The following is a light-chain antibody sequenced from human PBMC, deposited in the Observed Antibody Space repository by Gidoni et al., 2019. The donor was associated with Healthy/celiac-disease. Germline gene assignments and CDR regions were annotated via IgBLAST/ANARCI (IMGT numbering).Light chain of an antibody. CDR1: QSMSNY. CDR3: QQSYSTPWT. V-gene: IGKV1-39*01. J-gene: IGKJ1*01. Sequence: DIQMTQPPSSLSASVGDRVTITCRASQSMSNYLNWYQQKPGKAPKLLIYAASSLQSGVPSRFSGSGSGTDFTLTSSSLQPEDFATYYCQQSYSTPWTFGQXTKVEIK. CDR2: AAS.